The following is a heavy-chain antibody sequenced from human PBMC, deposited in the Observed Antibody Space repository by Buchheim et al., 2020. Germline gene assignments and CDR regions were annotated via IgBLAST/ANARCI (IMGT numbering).Heavy chain of an antibody. CDR1: GGSISSSSYY. D-gene: IGHD3-3*01. CDR3: ARHNAGLRFLEWLPGETDY. CDR2: IYYSGST. V-gene: IGHV4-39*01. J-gene: IGHJ4*02. Sequence: QLQLQESGPGLVKPSETLSLTCTVSGGSISSSSYYWGWIRQPPGKGLEWIGSIYYSGSTYYNPSLKSRVTISVDTSKNQFSLKLSSVTAADTAVYYCARHNAGLRFLEWLPGETDYWGQGTL.